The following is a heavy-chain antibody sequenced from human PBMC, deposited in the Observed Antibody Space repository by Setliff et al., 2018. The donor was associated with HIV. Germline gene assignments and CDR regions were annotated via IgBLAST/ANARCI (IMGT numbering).Heavy chain of an antibody. Sequence: GASVKVSCKASGDTFNSYTFTWVRQAPGQGPEWMGGTITILGIPNYAPKFQHRVTISADESTKTIYMELSNLKSDDTAVYFCAREVGGRNTLGSCVLDYWGQGTPVTVSS. CDR2: TITILGIP. D-gene: IGHD1-26*01. J-gene: IGHJ4*02. CDR3: AREVGGRNTLGSCVLDY. CDR1: GDTFNSYT. V-gene: IGHV1-69*10.